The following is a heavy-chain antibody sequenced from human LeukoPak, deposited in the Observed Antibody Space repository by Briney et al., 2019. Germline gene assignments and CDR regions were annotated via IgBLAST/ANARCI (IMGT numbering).Heavy chain of an antibody. Sequence: SETLSLTCTVSGGSISSGDYYWSWLRQPPGKGLEWIGYIYYSGSTYYNPSLKSRVTISVDTSKNQFSLKLSSVTAADTAVYYCARARGVFRGVTTLFDAFDIWGQGTMVTVSS. V-gene: IGHV4-30-4*01. J-gene: IGHJ3*02. D-gene: IGHD4-17*01. CDR3: ARARGVFRGVTTLFDAFDI. CDR1: GGSISSGDYY. CDR2: IYYSGST.